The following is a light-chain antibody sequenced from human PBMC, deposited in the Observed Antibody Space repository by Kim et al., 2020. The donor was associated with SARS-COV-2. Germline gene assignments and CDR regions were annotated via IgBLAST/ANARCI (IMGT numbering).Light chain of an antibody. CDR1: NSNIGTNF. V-gene: IGLV1-51*01. CDR3: GTWDGSLSAGV. Sequence: GQKVTISCSGRNSNIGTNFVSWYQHSPGTAPKLLIYDTTKRPSGIPDRFSASKSGTSATLGITGLQTGDEAVYYCGTWDGSLSAGVFGGGTKVTVL. CDR2: DTT. J-gene: IGLJ2*01.